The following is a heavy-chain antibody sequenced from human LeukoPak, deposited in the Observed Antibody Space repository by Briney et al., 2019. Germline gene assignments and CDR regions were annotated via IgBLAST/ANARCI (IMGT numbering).Heavy chain of an antibody. CDR2: MYYSGST. V-gene: IGHV4-39*01. J-gene: IGHJ4*02. Sequence: SETLSLTCTVSGGSISSSSYYWAWIRQPPGKGLEWIGSMYYSGSTYYNPSLKSRVTISLDTSKNQFSLKLSSVTAAGTAVYYCATSAKVTGTRAFDYWGQGSLVTVSS. D-gene: IGHD4-17*01. CDR3: ATSAKVTGTRAFDY. CDR1: GGSISSSSYY.